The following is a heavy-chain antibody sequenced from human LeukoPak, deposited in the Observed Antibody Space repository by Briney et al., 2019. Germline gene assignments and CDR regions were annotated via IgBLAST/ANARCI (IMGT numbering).Heavy chain of an antibody. J-gene: IGHJ4*02. V-gene: IGHV1-46*01. CDR1: GYIFTTYY. D-gene: IGHD3-16*01. CDR2: INPSGGST. Sequence: GASVTVSFTSTGYIFTTYYLHWVRQAPGQGLEWMGIINPSGGSTSYAQKFQGRVTMTRDTSTSTVYMELSSLTSNDTAVYYCARGPGKNYDYYFDYWGQGTLVTVSS. CDR3: ARGPGKNYDYYFDY.